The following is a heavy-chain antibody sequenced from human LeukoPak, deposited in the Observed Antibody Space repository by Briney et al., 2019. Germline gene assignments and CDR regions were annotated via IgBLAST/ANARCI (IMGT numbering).Heavy chain of an antibody. Sequence: WVKVSCKASGGTFSSYAISCVRQAPGQGLEWVGRIIPILGIAKYTQKFKGRDTITADTSTSTAYMELSSLRSEDTAVYYCARALPADGSGSRPIDYWGQGTLVTVSS. D-gene: IGHD3-10*01. J-gene: IGHJ4*02. CDR2: IIPILGIA. V-gene: IGHV1-69*04. CDR3: ARALPADGSGSRPIDY. CDR1: GGTFSSYA.